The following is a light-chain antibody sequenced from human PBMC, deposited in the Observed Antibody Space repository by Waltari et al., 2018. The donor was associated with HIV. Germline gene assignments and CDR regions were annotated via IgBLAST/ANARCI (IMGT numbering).Light chain of an antibody. CDR2: DVS. J-gene: IGLJ3*02. V-gene: IGLV2-14*03. Sequence: QSALTQPASVSGSPGQSITISCTGTNNDVGGYNYVSWYQQHPGKAPKLMIYDVSNRHSVLSNRFAGSKSGNTASLTISGLQAEDEADYYCSSYTSSSTRVFGGGTKLTVL. CDR3: SSYTSSSTRV. CDR1: NNDVGGYNY.